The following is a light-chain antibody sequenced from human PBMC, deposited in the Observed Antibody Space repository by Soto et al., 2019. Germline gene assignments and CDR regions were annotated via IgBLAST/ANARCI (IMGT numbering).Light chain of an antibody. V-gene: IGLV8-61*01. Sequence: QTVVTQEPSFSVSPGGTVTLTCGLSSGSVSPRYFPSWYQLTPGQAPRTLIYSTNTRSSGVPDRFSGSILGNNAALTITGAQADDESDYYCVVFMGSGIVVFGGGTKVTVL. CDR2: STN. CDR1: SGSVSPRYF. J-gene: IGLJ2*01. CDR3: VVFMGSGIVV.